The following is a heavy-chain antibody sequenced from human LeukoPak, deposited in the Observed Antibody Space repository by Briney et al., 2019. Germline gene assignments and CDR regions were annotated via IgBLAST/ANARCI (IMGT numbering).Heavy chain of an antibody. CDR2: INHSGST. D-gene: IGHD3-16*01. J-gene: IGHJ4*02. CDR3: ARRGSRGLFY. CDR1: GGSIRSADYY. V-gene: IGHV4-39*07. Sequence: PSETLSLTCSVSGGSIRSADYYWGWIRQSPGKGLEWIGEINHSGSTNYNPSLKSRVTISVDTSKNQFSLKLNSVTAADTAVYYCARRGSRGLFYWGQGTLVTVSS.